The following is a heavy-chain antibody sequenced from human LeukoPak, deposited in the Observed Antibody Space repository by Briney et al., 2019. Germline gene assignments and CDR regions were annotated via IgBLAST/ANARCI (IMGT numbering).Heavy chain of an antibody. CDR1: GFTFSSYA. D-gene: IGHD3-22*01. CDR3: RLPAGYYDSSGYYQDY. J-gene: IGHJ4*02. CDR2: ISYDGSNK. Sequence: GGSLRLSCAASGFTFSSYAMHWVRQAPGKGLEWVAVISYDGSNKYYADSVEGRFTISRDNSKNTLYLQMNSLRAEDTAVYYVRLPAGYYDSSGYYQDYWGQGTLVTVSS. V-gene: IGHV3-30*04.